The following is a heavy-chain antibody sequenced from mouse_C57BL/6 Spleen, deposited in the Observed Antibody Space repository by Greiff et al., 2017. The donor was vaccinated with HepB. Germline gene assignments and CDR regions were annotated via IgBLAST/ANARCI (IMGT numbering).Heavy chain of an antibody. CDR3: ARPTDGDGYAMDY. Sequence: EVQVVESGGGLVKPGGSLKLSCATSGFTFSDYGMHWVRRAPEKGLEWVAYISSGSSTIYYADTVKGRFTISRDNAKNTLFLQMTSLRSEDTAMYYCARPTDGDGYAMDYRGQGPSATVSS. CDR2: ISSGSSTI. J-gene: IGHJ4*01. D-gene: IGHD2-13*01. CDR1: GFTFSDYG. V-gene: IGHV5-17*01.